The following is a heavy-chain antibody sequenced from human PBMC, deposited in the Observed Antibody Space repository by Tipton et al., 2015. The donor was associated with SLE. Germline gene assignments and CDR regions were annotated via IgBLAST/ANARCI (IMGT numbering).Heavy chain of an antibody. CDR1: GYTFSQYD. CDR3: ARALWDRNWFDP. Sequence: QLVQSGAEVKKPGASVKVSCKASGYTFSQYDINWVRQAAGQGLEWMGRIIPILGIADYVQKFQGRVTFTADKSTGTAYMELNSLTSEDTAVYYCARALWDRNWFDPWGHGTLVTVSS. V-gene: IGHV1-69*09. CDR2: IIPILGIA. D-gene: IGHD1-26*01. J-gene: IGHJ5*02.